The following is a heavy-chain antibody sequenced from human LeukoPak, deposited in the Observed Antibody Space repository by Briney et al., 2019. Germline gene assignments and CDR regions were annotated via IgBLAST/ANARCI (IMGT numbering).Heavy chain of an antibody. D-gene: IGHD2-21*02. CDR1: GGSISSGSYY. V-gene: IGHV4-61*02. CDR2: IYTSGST. J-gene: IGHJ4*02. Sequence: PSETLSLTCTVSGGSISSGSYYWSWIRQPAGKGLEWIGRIYTSGSTNYNPSLKSRVTISVDTSKDQFSLKLSSVTAADTAVYYCARVAPYCGGDCYLPDYWGQGTLVTVSS. CDR3: ARVAPYCGGDCYLPDY.